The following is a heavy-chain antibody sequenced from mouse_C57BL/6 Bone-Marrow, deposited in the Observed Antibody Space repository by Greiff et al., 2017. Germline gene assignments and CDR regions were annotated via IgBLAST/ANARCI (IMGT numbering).Heavy chain of an antibody. CDR2: IRLKSDNYAT. V-gene: IGHV6-3*01. CDR3: TGESSHYYGSSYVDY. Sequence: EVKLEESGGGLVQPGGSMKLSCVASGFTFSNYWMNWVRQSPEKGLEWVAQIRLKSDNYATHYAESVKGRFTISRDDSKSSVYLQMNNLRAEDTGIYYCTGESSHYYGSSYVDYWGQGTTLTVSS. D-gene: IGHD1-1*01. J-gene: IGHJ2*01. CDR1: GFTFSNYW.